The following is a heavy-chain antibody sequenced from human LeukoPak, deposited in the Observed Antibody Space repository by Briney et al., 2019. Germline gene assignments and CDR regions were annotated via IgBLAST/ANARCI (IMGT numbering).Heavy chain of an antibody. CDR2: ISGSAAAT. J-gene: IGHJ4*02. CDR3: AKRERYSSAWATDFDY. CDR1: GFTFSTYA. Sequence: PGRSLRLSCAASGFTFSTYAMSWVRQAPGKGLEWVSAISGSAAATYYADSVKGRFTISRDNSNNVVWLQMNSLRAEDTATYYCAKRERYSSAWATDFDYWGQGTQVTVSS. D-gene: IGHD6-19*01. V-gene: IGHV3-23*01.